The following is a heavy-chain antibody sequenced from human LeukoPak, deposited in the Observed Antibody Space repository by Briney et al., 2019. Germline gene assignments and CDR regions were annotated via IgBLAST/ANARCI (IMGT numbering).Heavy chain of an antibody. CDR2: IYYSGST. D-gene: IGHD6-19*01. V-gene: IGHV4-39*07. CDR1: GGSISSSSYY. CDR3: ARSKSSGWFDFDY. J-gene: IGHJ4*02. Sequence: SETLSLTCTVSGGSISSSSYYWGWIRQPPGKGLEWIGSIYYSGSTYYNPSLKSRVTISEDTSKNQFSLKLSSVTAADTAVYYCARSKSSGWFDFDYWGQGTLVTVSS.